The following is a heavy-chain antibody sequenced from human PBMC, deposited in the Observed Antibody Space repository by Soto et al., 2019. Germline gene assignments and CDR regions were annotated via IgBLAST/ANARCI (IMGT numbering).Heavy chain of an antibody. CDR3: AGSGYYHNSGMDA. J-gene: IGHJ6*02. Sequence: PSETLCLTGTVSGGSISSYYWCWIRQPPGKGLEWIGYIYYSGSTNYNPSLKSRVTISVDTSKNQCSLKLSSVTAADTAVYYCAGSGYYHNSGMDAWAQRTTFTVSS. CDR2: IYYSGST. CDR1: GGSISSYY. D-gene: IGHD3-22*01. V-gene: IGHV4-59*01.